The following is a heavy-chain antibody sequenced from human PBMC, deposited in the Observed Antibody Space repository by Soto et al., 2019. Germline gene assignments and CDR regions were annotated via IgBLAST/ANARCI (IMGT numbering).Heavy chain of an antibody. CDR1: GGSVSSGSYY. J-gene: IGHJ3*02. CDR2: IYYSGST. V-gene: IGHV4-61*01. CDR3: ARAGRYYDSSGYGAFDI. Sequence: SETLSLTCTVSGGSVSSGSYYWSWIRQPPGKGLEWIGYIYYSGSTNYNPSLKSRVTISVDTSKNQFSLELSSVTAADTAVYYCARAGRYYDSSGYGAFDIWGQGTMVTVSS. D-gene: IGHD3-22*01.